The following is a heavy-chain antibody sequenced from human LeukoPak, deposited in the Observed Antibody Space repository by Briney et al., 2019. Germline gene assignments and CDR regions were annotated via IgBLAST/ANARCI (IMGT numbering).Heavy chain of an antibody. V-gene: IGHV1-24*01. J-gene: IGHJ3*02. CDR3: ATGDLRWYAFDI. Sequence: VSVKVSCKVSGYTLTELSLHWVRQAPGKGREWMGGFDPEDGETIYAQKFQGRVTMTEDTSTDTAYMELSSLRSEDTAVYYCATGDLRWYAFDIWGQGTMVTVSS. CDR2: FDPEDGET. CDR1: GYTLTELS. D-gene: IGHD4-23*01.